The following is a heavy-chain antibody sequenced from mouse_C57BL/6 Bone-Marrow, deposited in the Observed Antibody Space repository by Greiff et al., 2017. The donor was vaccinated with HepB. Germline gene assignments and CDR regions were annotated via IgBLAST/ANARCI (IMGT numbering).Heavy chain of an antibody. CDR1: GYSITRGYY. V-gene: IGHV3-6*01. CDR2: ISYDGSN. D-gene: IGHD5-5*01. CDR3: AREDYHFDY. Sequence: EVKLMESGPGLVKPSQSLSLTCSVTGYSITRGYYWNWIRQFPGNKLEWMGYISYDGSNNYNPSLKNRISITRDTSKNQFFLKLNSVTTEDTATYYCAREDYHFDYWGQGTTLTVSS. J-gene: IGHJ2*01.